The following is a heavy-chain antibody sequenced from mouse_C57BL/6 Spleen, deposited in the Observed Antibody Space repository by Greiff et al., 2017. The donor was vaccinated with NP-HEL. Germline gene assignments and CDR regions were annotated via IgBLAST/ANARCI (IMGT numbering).Heavy chain of an antibody. Sequence: QVQLQQPGAELVKPGASVKLSCKASGYTFTSYWMHWVKQRPGRGLEWIRRIDPNSGGTKYNEKFKSKATLTVDKPSSTAYMQLSSLTSEDSAVYYCARGGYGSPYAMDYWGQGTSVTVSS. CDR1: GYTFTSYW. CDR2: IDPNSGGT. CDR3: ARGGYGSPYAMDY. D-gene: IGHD1-1*01. V-gene: IGHV1-72*01. J-gene: IGHJ4*01.